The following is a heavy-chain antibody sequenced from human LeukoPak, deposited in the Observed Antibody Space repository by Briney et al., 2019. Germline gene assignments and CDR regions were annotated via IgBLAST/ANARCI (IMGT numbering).Heavy chain of an antibody. J-gene: IGHJ4*02. Sequence: WQTQSLTCTVSGPSISSRSYYWGWIRQPPGNVLQWFGGMYYSGSTYYNTALKSRVTISVNTSKNQFSVKLSSVTAAETAVYYCARHTGMYLRGWSFAHWGQGTLVTVSS. CDR2: MYYSGST. V-gene: IGHV4-39*01. CDR3: ARHTGMYLRGWSFAH. CDR1: GPSISSRSYY. D-gene: IGHD6-19*01.